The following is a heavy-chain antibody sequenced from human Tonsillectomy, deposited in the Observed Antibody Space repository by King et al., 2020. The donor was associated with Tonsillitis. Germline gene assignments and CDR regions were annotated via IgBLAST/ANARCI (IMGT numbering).Heavy chain of an antibody. Sequence: VQLVESGGGVVQPGGSLRLSCAASGFTFSSYGMHWVRLAPGKGLEWVAFIRYDGSNKYYADSVKGRFTISRDNSKNTLYLQMNSLRAEDTAVYYCAKWDDYYDSSGYYVEYFQHWGQGTLVTVSS. CDR1: GFTFSSYG. D-gene: IGHD3-22*01. J-gene: IGHJ1*01. CDR3: AKWDDYYDSSGYYVEYFQH. CDR2: IRYDGSNK. V-gene: IGHV3-30*02.